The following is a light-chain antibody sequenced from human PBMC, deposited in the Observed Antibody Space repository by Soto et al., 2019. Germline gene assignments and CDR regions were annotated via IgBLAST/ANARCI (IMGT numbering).Light chain of an antibody. CDR2: EVS. Sequence: QSVLTQPASVSGSPGQSITISCTGTSSDVGGYNYGSWYQQYPGKAPKLMIYEVSNRPSGVSNRFSGSKSGDTASLTISGLQAEDDADYSCSSHTSSNSLLVFGGGTNLTVL. CDR1: SSDVGGYNY. CDR3: SSHTSSNSLLV. V-gene: IGLV2-14*01. J-gene: IGLJ2*01.